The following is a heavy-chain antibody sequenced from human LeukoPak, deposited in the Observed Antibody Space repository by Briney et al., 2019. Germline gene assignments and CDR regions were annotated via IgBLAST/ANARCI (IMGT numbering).Heavy chain of an antibody. J-gene: IGHJ4*02. D-gene: IGHD2-2*02. Sequence: GGSLRLSCAASGFTFSGYAMSWVRQAPGKGLEWVSGITGSGDSTYYADSVKGQFTISRDNFKNTVYLQMDSLRTEDMAVYYCAREYCTPNNCYNWGLGYWGQGTLVTVSS. CDR3: AREYCTPNNCYNWGLGY. CDR1: GFTFSGYA. V-gene: IGHV3-23*01. CDR2: ITGSGDST.